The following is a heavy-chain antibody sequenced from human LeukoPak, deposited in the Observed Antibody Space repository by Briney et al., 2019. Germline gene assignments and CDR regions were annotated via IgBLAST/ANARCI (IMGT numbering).Heavy chain of an antibody. V-gene: IGHV3-48*03. J-gene: IGHJ4*02. CDR1: GFTFSSYE. Sequence: GGSLRLSCAASGFTFSSYEMNWVRQAPGKGLEWVSYISSGSNLIYYADSVKGRFTISRDNAKNSVYLQMNSLRAEDTAVYYCARGGNFDYWGQGTLVTVSS. CDR3: ARGGNFDY. CDR2: ISSGSNLI. D-gene: IGHD3-10*01.